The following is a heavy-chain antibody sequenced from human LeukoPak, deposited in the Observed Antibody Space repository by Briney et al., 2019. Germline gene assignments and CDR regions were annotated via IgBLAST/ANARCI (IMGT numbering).Heavy chain of an antibody. J-gene: IGHJ6*03. D-gene: IGHD6-13*01. V-gene: IGHV3-21*01. CDR1: GFTLSSYN. CDR3: ARVYSSSWYSGYLYMDR. Sequence: GGSLRLSCAASGFTLSSYNTKSVRQAPGKGLGWVSSISYRSSDIEYADSVKGRFTISRDNTKKSLFLQMSGLRAEDTAVYYCARVYSSSWYSGYLYMDRWGKGTTVTVSS. CDR2: ISYRSSDI.